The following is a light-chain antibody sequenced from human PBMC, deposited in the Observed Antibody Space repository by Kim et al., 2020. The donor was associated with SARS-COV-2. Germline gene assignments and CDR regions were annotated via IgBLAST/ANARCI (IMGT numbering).Light chain of an antibody. J-gene: IGKJ1*01. Sequence: ARAILSCRASHTVSSSYLAWYQQKPGQAPRLLMYGTSKRATGIPDRFSGSGSGSGTDFTLTINRLEPEDFAVYYCQQYDTSPSWTFGPGTKVDIK. CDR1: HTVSSSY. CDR2: GTS. V-gene: IGKV3-20*01. CDR3: QQYDTSPSWT.